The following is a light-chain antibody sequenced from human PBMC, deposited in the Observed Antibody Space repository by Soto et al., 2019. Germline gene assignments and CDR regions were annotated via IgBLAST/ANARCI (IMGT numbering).Light chain of an antibody. CDR3: YSAADTLGV. CDR2: KDS. CDR1: VLAKKY. Sequence: SYELTQPSSVSVSPGQTARITCSGDVLAKKYARWFQQKPGQAPVLVIYKDSERPSGIPERFPGSSSGTTVTLTISGAQVEDEADYYCYSAADTLGVFGGGTKLTVL. V-gene: IGLV3-27*01. J-gene: IGLJ2*01.